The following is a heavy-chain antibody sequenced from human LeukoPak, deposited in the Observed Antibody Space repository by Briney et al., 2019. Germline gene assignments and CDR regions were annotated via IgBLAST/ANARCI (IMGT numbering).Heavy chain of an antibody. Sequence: GGSLRLSCAASGFTFSSYGMHWVRQAPGKGLEGVAAISYDGSNKFYAASVKGRFTISRDNSKNTLYLKMNSLRAEATAVYYCAKDPPLYFDWPEGYFQHWGQGTLVTVSS. CDR1: GFTFSSYG. CDR3: AKDPPLYFDWPEGYFQH. V-gene: IGHV3-30*18. J-gene: IGHJ1*01. CDR2: ISYDGSNK. D-gene: IGHD3-9*01.